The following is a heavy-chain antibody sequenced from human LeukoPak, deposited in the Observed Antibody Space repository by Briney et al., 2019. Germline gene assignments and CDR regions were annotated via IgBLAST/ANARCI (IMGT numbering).Heavy chain of an antibody. CDR2: ISSSSSYI. Sequence: GGSLRLSCAASGFTFNNYNMNWVRQAPGKGLEWVSSISSSSSYIYYADSVKGRFTISRDNAKNSLYLQMNSLRAEDTAVYYCAELGITMIGGVWGKGTTVTISS. CDR1: GFTFNNYN. J-gene: IGHJ6*04. D-gene: IGHD3-10*02. CDR3: AELGITMIGGV. V-gene: IGHV3-21*01.